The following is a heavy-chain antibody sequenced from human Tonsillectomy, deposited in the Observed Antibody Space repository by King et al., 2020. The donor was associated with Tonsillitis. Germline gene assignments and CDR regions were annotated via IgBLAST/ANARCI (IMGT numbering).Heavy chain of an antibody. Sequence: QLVQSGGGLVQPGGSLRLSCVASGFSFSSAALIWVRQPPGKGLEWVSTVSGDGGNTYYAESVKGRFTISRDNSKNTLYLQMNFLRAEDTVVYYFARLFRLFGGAAHDYWGQGTLVTVSS. V-gene: IGHV3-23*04. CDR1: GFSFSSAA. CDR2: VSGDGGNT. J-gene: IGHJ4*02. D-gene: IGHD3-10*01. CDR3: ARLFRLFGGAAHDY.